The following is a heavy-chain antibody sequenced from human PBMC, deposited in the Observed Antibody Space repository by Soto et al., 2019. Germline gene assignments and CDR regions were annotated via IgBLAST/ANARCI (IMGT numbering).Heavy chain of an antibody. CDR3: ASQYSSGWVDYYYYGMDV. CDR1: GGSISSSSYY. D-gene: IGHD6-19*01. V-gene: IGHV4-39*01. CDR2: IYYSGST. J-gene: IGHJ6*02. Sequence: SETLSLTCTVSGGSISSSSYYWGWIRQPPGKGLEWIGSIYYSGSTYYNTSLKSRVTISVDTSKNQFSLKLSSVTAADTAVYYCASQYSSGWVDYYYYGMDVWGQGTTVTVSS.